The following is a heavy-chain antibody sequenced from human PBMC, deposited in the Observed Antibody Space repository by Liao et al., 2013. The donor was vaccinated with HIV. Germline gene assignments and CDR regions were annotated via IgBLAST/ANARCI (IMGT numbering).Heavy chain of an antibody. V-gene: IGHV4-30-4*08. CDR3: ARSPVVWGNAQYYYYMDV. D-gene: IGHD7-27*01. Sequence: QLQLQESGPGLVKPSETLSLTCTVSGGSISSGDYYWSWIRQPPGKGLEWIGYIYNSGSTYYNPSLKSRVTISVDTSKKQFSLKLSSVTAADTAVYYCARSPVVWGNAQYYYYMDVWGKGTTVTVSS. CDR1: GGSISSGDYY. CDR2: IYNSGST. J-gene: IGHJ6*03.